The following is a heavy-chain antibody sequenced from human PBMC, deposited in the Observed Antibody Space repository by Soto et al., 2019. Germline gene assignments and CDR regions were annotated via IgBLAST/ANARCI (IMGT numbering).Heavy chain of an antibody. CDR3: AKLSGYDYYYYIDV. Sequence: EVQLLESGGGLEHPGGSLRLSCAASGFTFSAFAINWVRQAPGKGLEWVSAITGSGGSTYYVDSVKGRFTISRDNSKNTLHLQMNSLRAEDSAVYYCAKLSGYDYYYYIDVWGKGTTVTVSS. CDR2: ITGSGGST. V-gene: IGHV3-23*01. J-gene: IGHJ6*03. D-gene: IGHD1-26*01. CDR1: GFTFSAFA.